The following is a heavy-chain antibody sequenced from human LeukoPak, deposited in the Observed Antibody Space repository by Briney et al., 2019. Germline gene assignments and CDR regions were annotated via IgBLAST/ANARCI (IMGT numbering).Heavy chain of an antibody. Sequence: PGGSLRLSCATSGVPFTNDWMTWVSEAPGKGLEWVANIKQDGSVKYYVDSVKGRFTISRDNAKNSLYLQMISLRAEDTAVYKCARIGYSSSSLDFWGRGTLVTVSS. CDR3: ARIGYSSSSLDF. D-gene: IGHD6-6*01. J-gene: IGHJ4*02. CDR2: IKQDGSVK. V-gene: IGHV3-7*03. CDR1: GVPFTNDW.